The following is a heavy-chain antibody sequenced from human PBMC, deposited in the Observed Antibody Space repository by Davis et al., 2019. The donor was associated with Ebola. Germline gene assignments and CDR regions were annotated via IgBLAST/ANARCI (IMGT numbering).Heavy chain of an antibody. J-gene: IGHJ4*02. CDR2: IYATGST. D-gene: IGHD4-11*01. CDR1: GGSISSGDYY. Sequence: MPSETLSLTCTVSGGSISSGDYYWSWIRQPPEKGLEWIGSIYATGSTYYNPSLKSRLTIDVDTSRNQFSLKLNSVTAADTAVYYCSNEDYWGQGTLVTVSS. V-gene: IGHV4-39*01. CDR3: SNEDY.